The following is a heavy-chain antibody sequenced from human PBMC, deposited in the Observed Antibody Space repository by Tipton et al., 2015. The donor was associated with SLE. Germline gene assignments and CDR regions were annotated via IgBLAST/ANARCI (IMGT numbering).Heavy chain of an antibody. CDR2: IYYSGTT. CDR3: ARDTYFGLDV. J-gene: IGHJ6*02. V-gene: IGHV4-59*12. CDR1: GGPTSSYY. Sequence: TLSLTCTVSGGPTSSYYWGWVRQPPGKGLEWIGSIYYSGTTNHNPSPKSRVTMSIDMSKNQFSLSLSSVTAADTAIYYCARDTYFGLDVWGQGTTVTVSS.